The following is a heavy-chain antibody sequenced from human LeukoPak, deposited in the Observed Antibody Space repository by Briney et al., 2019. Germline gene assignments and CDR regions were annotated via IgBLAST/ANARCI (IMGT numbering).Heavy chain of an antibody. Sequence: GGSLRLSCAASGFTLSSDSMNWVRQAPGKGLEWVSSISSSSSYIYYADSVKGRFTISRDNAKNSLYLQMNSLRAEDTAVYYCARDPGIAVAGTFDYWGQGTLVTVSS. CDR3: ARDPGIAVAGTFDY. J-gene: IGHJ4*02. CDR2: ISSSSSYI. D-gene: IGHD6-19*01. CDR1: GFTLSSDS. V-gene: IGHV3-21*01.